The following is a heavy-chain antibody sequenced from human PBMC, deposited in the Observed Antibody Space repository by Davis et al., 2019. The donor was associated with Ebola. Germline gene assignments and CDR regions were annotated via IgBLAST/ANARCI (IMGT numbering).Heavy chain of an antibody. CDR1: GASISNTDDYF. V-gene: IGHV4-39*02. CDR3: AREETRGSLAVWFDP. CDR2: IVYSGTP. J-gene: IGHJ5*02. Sequence: MPGGSLRLSCTVSGASISNTDDYFWAWIRQPPGKGLEWIGSIVYSGTPYYNPSLKSRVTISVDTSKYQFSVRLRSLTAADTAVYYCAREETRGSLAVWFDPWGQGTLVTVSS. D-gene: IGHD6-19*01.